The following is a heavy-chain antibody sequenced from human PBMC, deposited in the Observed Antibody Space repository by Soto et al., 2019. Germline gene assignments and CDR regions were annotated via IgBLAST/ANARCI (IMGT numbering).Heavy chain of an antibody. Sequence: PSETLSLTCAVSGGSISSGGYSWIWIRQPPGKGLEWIGYIYYSGSTNYNPSLKSRVTISVDTSKNQFSLKLSSVTAADTAVYYCACYCSGCHDVRHWGPGPRATVPS. CDR2: IYYSGST. J-gene: IGHJ4*02. D-gene: IGHD6-19*01. CDR1: GGSISSGGYS. V-gene: IGHV4-61*08. CDR3: ACYCSGCHDVRH.